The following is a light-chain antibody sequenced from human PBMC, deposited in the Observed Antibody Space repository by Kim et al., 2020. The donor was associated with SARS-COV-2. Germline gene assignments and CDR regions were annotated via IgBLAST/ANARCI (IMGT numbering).Light chain of an antibody. CDR1: QSINIW. CDR3: QEYKSDSWT. V-gene: IGKV1-5*01. J-gene: IGKJ1*01. Sequence: GDRVTITCRASQSINIWLAWYQQKPGKAPNLLIYDASNLESGVPSRFSGSVSGTQFTLTISSLQPDDFATYYCQEYKSDSWTFGQGTKVDIK. CDR2: DAS.